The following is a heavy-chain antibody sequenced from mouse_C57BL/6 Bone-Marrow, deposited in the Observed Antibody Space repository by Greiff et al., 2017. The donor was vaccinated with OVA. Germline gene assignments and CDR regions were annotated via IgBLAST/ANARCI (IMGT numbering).Heavy chain of an antibody. V-gene: IGHV5-12*01. Sequence: EVQRVESGGGLVQPGGSLKLSCAASGFTFSDYYMYWVRQTPEKRLEWVAYISNGGGSTYYPDTVKGRFTISRDNAKNTLYLQMSRLKSEDTAMYYCARHGSSGWFAYWGKGTLVTVSA. CDR1: GFTFSDYY. D-gene: IGHD1-1*01. CDR3: ARHGSSGWFAY. CDR2: ISNGGGST. J-gene: IGHJ3*01.